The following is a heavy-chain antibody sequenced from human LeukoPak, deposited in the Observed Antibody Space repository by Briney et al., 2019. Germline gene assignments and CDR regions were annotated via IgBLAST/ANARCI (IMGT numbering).Heavy chain of an antibody. CDR3: ATLNPRYGDYETYYFDY. J-gene: IGHJ4*02. CDR2: IYPGDSDT. D-gene: IGHD4-17*01. V-gene: IGHV5-51*01. Sequence: GESLKISCKGSGYSFTNYWIGWVRQMPGKGLEWMGIIYPGDSDTRYSPSFQGQVTISADKSINTAYLQWSSLKASDTAMYYCATLNPRYGDYETYYFDYWGQGTLVTVSS. CDR1: GYSFTNYW.